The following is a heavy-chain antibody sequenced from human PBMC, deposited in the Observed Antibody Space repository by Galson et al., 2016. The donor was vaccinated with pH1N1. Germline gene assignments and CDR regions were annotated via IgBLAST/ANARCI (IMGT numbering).Heavy chain of an antibody. Sequence: SLRLSCAVSGFTFTAYSMNWVRQAPGKGLEWVASITSNSFYIYYTDSVKGRFTISRDNAKNSLYLHMNSLSAEDTAVYFCARDPGRPRLYYMDVWGKGTTVTVSS. CDR3: ARDPGRPRLYYMDV. CDR2: ITSNSFYI. D-gene: IGHD1-26*01. J-gene: IGHJ6*03. V-gene: IGHV3-21*01. CDR1: GFTFTAYS.